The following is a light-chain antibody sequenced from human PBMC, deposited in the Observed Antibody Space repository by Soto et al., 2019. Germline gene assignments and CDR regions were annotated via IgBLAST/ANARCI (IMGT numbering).Light chain of an antibody. CDR3: QQYDDWPWT. CDR2: DAS. V-gene: IGKV3-11*01. J-gene: IGKJ1*01. CDR1: QSVSSY. Sequence: EIVLTQSPATLSLSPVERATLSCRASQSVSSYLAWYQQKPGQAPRLLIYDASNRATGIPARFSGSGSGTEFTLTISSLQSEDFAFYYCQQYDDWPWTFGQGTKVDIK.